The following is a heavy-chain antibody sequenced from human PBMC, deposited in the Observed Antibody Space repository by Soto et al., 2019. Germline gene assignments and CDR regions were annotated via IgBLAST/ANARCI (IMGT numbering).Heavy chain of an antibody. Sequence: PSETLSLTCAVYGGSFSGYSWTWIRQPPGRGLEWIGEISHSGTTNYNPSLKSRVTISVGTSANQFSLKLSSVTAADTAIYYCARGTRALITSFFAYWGQGLPVTVSS. CDR1: GGSFSGYS. V-gene: IGHV4-34*01. J-gene: IGHJ4*02. CDR2: ISHSGTT. D-gene: IGHD1-20*01. CDR3: ARGTRALITSFFAY.